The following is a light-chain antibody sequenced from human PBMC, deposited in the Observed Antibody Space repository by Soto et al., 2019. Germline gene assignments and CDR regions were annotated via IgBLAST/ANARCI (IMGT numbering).Light chain of an antibody. J-gene: IGLJ1*01. Sequence: QSVLTQPASVSGAPGQSITISCTGTSDDVDGYNYVSWYQHHPGKALKLMIHEVSIRPSGVSNRFSGSKSGNTASLTISGLQTEDEADYFCISYRSSGTPFVFGTGTKVTVL. CDR3: ISYRSSGTPFV. V-gene: IGLV2-14*01. CDR1: SDDVDGYNY. CDR2: EVS.